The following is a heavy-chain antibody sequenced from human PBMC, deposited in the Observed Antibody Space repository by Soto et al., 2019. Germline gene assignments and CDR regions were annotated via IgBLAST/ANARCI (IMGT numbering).Heavy chain of an antibody. CDR2: ISGSGGST. CDR1: GFTFSSYA. Sequence: GGSLRLSCAASGFTFSSYAMSWVRQAPGKGLEWVSAISGSGGSTYYADSVKGRFTISRDNSKNTLYLQMNSLRAEDTAVYYCAKDGLSGYYYYYYMDVWGKGTTVTVSS. CDR3: AKDGLSGYYYYYYMDV. J-gene: IGHJ6*03. V-gene: IGHV3-23*01. D-gene: IGHD6-25*01.